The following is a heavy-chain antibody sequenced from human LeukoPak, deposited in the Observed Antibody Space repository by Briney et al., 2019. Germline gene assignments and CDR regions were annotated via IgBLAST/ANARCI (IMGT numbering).Heavy chain of an antibody. CDR1: GGSISNYY. Sequence: SGTLSLTCTVSGGSISNYYWSWIRQPPGKGLEWIGYIYYSGSTNYNPSLKSRVTISVDTSKNQFSLKLYSVTAADTAVYYCARGFQWMDYWGRGTLVTVSS. J-gene: IGHJ4*02. CDR3: ARGFQWMDY. V-gene: IGHV4-59*01. D-gene: IGHD5-12*01. CDR2: IYYSGST.